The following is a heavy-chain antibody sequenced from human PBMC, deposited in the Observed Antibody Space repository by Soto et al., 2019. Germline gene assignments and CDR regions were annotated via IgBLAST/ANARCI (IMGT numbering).Heavy chain of an antibody. CDR2: IYYSGST. J-gene: IGHJ3*02. V-gene: IGHV4-59*01. CDR3: ARVWGGAFDI. CDR1: GGSISSYY. Sequence: QMQRQESGPGLVKPSESLSLTCTVSGGSISSYYWSWIRQPPGKGLEWIGYIYYSGSTNYNPSLKSRVTISVDTSKNQFSLKLSSVTAADTAVYYCARVWGGAFDIWGQGTMVTVSS. D-gene: IGHD3-10*01.